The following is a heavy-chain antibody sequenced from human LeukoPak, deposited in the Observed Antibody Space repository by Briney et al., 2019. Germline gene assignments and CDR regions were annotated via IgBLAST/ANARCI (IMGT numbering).Heavy chain of an antibody. J-gene: IGHJ4*02. CDR1: GFTVSSNY. Sequence: PGGSLRLSCAASGFTVSSNYMSWVRQAPGKGLEWVSVIYSGGSTYYADSVKGRFTISRDNSKNTLYLQMNSLRAEDTAVYYCSRDWPWEQWLVFWGQGTLVTVSS. V-gene: IGHV3-66*01. CDR3: SRDWPWEQWLVF. CDR2: IYSGGST. D-gene: IGHD6-19*01.